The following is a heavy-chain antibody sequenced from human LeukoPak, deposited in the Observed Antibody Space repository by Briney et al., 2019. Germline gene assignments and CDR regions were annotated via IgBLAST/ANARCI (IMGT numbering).Heavy chain of an antibody. CDR1: GGTFSSYA. J-gene: IGHJ4*02. D-gene: IGHD5-12*01. CDR2: IIPILGIA. V-gene: IGHV1-69*04. CDR3: ADGPLVATIGYFDY. Sequence: ASVKVSCKASGGTFSSYAISWVRQAPGQGLEWMGRIIPILGIANYAQKFQGRVTITADKSTSTAYMELSSLRSEDTAVYYCADGPLVATIGYFDYWGQGTLVTVSS.